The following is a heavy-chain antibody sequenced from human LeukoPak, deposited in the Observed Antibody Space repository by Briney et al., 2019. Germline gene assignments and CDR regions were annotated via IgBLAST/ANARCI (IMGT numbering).Heavy chain of an antibody. J-gene: IGHJ6*03. Sequence: SVTVSCNASGGTFSSYTISWVRQAPGQGLEWMGRIIPILGIANYAQKFQGSVTITADKSTSTAYMELSSLRSEDTAVYYCASVGCSSTSCHGEYYYYMDVWGKGTTVTVSS. D-gene: IGHD2-2*01. CDR1: GGTFSSYT. CDR3: ASVGCSSTSCHGEYYYYMDV. V-gene: IGHV1-69*02. CDR2: IIPILGIA.